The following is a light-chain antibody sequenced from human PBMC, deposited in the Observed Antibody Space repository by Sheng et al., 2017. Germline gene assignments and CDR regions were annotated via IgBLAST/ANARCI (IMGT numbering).Light chain of an antibody. CDR2: GAS. CDR3: QQYHSAPYT. CDR1: QSVSTK. V-gene: IGKV3-15*01. J-gene: IGKJ2*01. Sequence: EIVMTQSPGTLSVSPGERATLSCRASQSVSTKIAWYQQKPGQPPRLLIYGASTRATGIPARFSGSGSGTDFTLTISSLQAEDVAVYYCQQYHSAPYTFGQGTKLEIK.